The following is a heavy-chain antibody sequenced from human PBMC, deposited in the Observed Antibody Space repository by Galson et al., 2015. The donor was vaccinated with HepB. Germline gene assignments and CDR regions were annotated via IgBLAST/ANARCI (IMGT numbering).Heavy chain of an antibody. CDR1: GFTFSTYA. V-gene: IGHV3-23*01. CDR2: ITGSGSST. J-gene: IGHJ4*02. CDR3: ARSVGTIRRNYFDY. D-gene: IGHD1-26*01. Sequence: SLRLSCAASGFTFSTYAMSWVRQAPGKGLEWVSGITGSGSSTYHADSVKGRFAISRDSSKITVSLQMNSLRAEDTAVYYCARSVGTIRRNYFDYWGQGTLVTVSS.